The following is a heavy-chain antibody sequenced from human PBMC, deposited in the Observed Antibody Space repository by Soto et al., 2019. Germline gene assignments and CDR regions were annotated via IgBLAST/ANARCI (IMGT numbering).Heavy chain of an antibody. CDR2: ISTYNGNT. CDR3: ATLTYTSGLDH. Sequence: WVRQAHRQGLEWMGWISTYNGNTKYAQKLHGRVTMTTDTSTSTAHMEVRSLRSDDTAVYYCATLTYTSGLDHWGQGTQVTVSS. V-gene: IGHV1-18*01. J-gene: IGHJ4*02. D-gene: IGHD6-19*01.